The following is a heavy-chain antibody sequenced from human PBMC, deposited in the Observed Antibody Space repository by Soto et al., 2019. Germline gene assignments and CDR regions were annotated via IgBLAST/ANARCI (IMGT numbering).Heavy chain of an antibody. CDR3: ARVGYFFYYGMDV. CDR1: GGSISRGDSY. V-gene: IGHV4-30-4*01. J-gene: IGHJ6*02. CDR2: ISHRGST. D-gene: IGHD1-1*01. Sequence: QVQLQESGPGLVKPSQTLSLTCTVSGGSISRGDSYWSWIRLPPGKGLEWIGYISHRGSTYCTPSLRSRVTLSADTSKNQFSLKLSSVIAADTAVYYCARVGYFFYYGMDVWGQGTTVTVSS.